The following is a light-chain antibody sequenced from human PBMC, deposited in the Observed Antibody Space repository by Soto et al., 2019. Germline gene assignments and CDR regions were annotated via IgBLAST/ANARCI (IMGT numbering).Light chain of an antibody. V-gene: IGLV2-23*01. CDR1: SIDVGSYNR. CDR2: EGT. J-gene: IGLJ1*01. Sequence: QSALTQPASVSGSPGQSITISCTGTSIDVGSYNRVSWYQQHPGKAPKLMIYEGTKRPSGVSTRFSGSKSGNTASLTISGLLAEDEGDYYCCSYTTTYTYVFGTGTKLTVL. CDR3: CSYTTTYTYV.